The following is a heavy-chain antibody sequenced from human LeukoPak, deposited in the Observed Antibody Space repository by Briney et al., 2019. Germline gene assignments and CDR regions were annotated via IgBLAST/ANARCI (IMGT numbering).Heavy chain of an antibody. J-gene: IGHJ4*02. CDR2: MNPNSGNT. D-gene: IGHD3-3*01. CDR1: GYTFTSYD. Sequence: ASVKVSSKASGYTFTSYDINWVRQATGQGLGWMGWMNPNSGNTGNAQKFQGRVTMTRNTSISTAYMELSSLRSEDTAVYYCARGGGPGLVFGVVRAPYYFDYWGQGTLVTVSS. V-gene: IGHV1-8*01. CDR3: ARGGGPGLVFGVVRAPYYFDY.